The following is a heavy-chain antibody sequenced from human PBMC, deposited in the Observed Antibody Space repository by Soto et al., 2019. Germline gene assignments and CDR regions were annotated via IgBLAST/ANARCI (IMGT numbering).Heavy chain of an antibody. J-gene: IGHJ6*02. D-gene: IGHD3-9*01. Sequence: GSGPTLVNPTETLTLTCTVSGFSLTTGKMGVSWIRQPPGKALEWLAHIFSDNERSYSTSLQGRLTIPKDTSGSQVVLSMTNVDPVDTATYYCARMKVDSYQFYYAMDVWGQGTTVTVSS. CDR1: GFSLTTGKMG. CDR3: ARMKVDSYQFYYAMDV. V-gene: IGHV2-26*01. CDR2: IFSDNER.